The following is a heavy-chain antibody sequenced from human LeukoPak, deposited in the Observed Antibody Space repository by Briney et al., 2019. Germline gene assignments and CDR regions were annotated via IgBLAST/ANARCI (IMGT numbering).Heavy chain of an antibody. CDR1: GFTFSSYW. CDR3: YGANAEH. J-gene: IGHJ1*01. CDR2: TNTDGSST. D-gene: IGHD4-23*01. Sequence: GGSLRLSCAASGFTFSSYWMHWVRHAPGKGLVWVSGTNTDGSSTMYADSVKGRFTIAKDNAKNTLYLQMNSLRAEDTAVYYCYGANAEHWGQGTLVTVSS. V-gene: IGHV3-74*03.